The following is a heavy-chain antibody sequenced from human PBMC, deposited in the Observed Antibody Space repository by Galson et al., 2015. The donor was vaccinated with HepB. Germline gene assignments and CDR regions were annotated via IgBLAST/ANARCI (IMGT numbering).Heavy chain of an antibody. V-gene: IGHV3-30*04. D-gene: IGHD5-12*01. Sequence: SLRLSCAASGFTFSSYAMHWVRQAPGKGLEWVAVISYDGINKYYADSVKGRFTISRDNSKNTLYLQMNSLRAEDTAVYYCARASRVWGYSGYDDFDYWGQGTLVTVSS. CDR1: GFTFSSYA. CDR3: ARASRVWGYSGYDDFDY. J-gene: IGHJ4*02. CDR2: ISYDGINK.